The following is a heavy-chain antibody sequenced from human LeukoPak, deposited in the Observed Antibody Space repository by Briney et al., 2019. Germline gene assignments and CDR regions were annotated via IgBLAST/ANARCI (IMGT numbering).Heavy chain of an antibody. D-gene: IGHD6-6*01. Sequence: PSETLSLTCTVSGDSIHSVYFWGWIRQPPGKGLEWIGSVYFDGDTSYSPSLKSRVIISVDTSKNQSSLNLTSVTAADTALYYCARHRKSARNYLYYYMDVWGKGTTVTVSS. CDR2: VYFDGDT. CDR3: ARHRKSARNYLYYYMDV. J-gene: IGHJ6*03. V-gene: IGHV4-39*01. CDR1: GDSIHSVYF.